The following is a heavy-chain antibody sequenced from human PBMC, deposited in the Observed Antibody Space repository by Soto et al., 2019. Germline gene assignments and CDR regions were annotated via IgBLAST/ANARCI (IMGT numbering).Heavy chain of an antibody. CDR1: GFTFSSYA. Sequence: GGSLRLSCAASGFTFSSYAMSWVRQAPGKGLEWVSAISGSGGSTYYADSVKGRFTISRDNSKNTLYLQMNSLRAEDTAVYYCAKDQSTQWLVLSYFDYWGQGTLVTVSS. V-gene: IGHV3-23*01. D-gene: IGHD6-19*01. CDR3: AKDQSTQWLVLSYFDY. J-gene: IGHJ4*02. CDR2: ISGSGGST.